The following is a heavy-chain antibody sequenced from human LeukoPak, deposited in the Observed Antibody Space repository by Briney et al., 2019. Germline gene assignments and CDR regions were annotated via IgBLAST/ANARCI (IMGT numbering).Heavy chain of an antibody. V-gene: IGHV3-30*02. J-gene: IGHJ4*02. CDR2: IRYDGSDK. D-gene: IGHD6-13*01. Sequence: SGGSLRLSCAASGFTFSTYGMHWVRQAPGKGLEWVAFIRYDGSDKYYADSVRGRFTISRDNSKKTLSLQMTTLRPDDTAVYYCVRDSTVGAAYFDLWGQGALVAVSS. CDR1: GFTFSTYG. CDR3: VRDSTVGAAYFDL.